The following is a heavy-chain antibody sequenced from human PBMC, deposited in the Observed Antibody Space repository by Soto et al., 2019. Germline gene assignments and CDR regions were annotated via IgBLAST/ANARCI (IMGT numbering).Heavy chain of an antibody. CDR2: ISYDGSNK. Sequence: QVQLVESGGGVVQPGRSLRLSCAASGFTFSSYAMHWVRQAPGKGLEWVAVISYDGSNKYYADFVKGRFTIYRDNSNNTLYLQMNSLRAEDTAVYYCARDESTYYDFWSGYYAPPYYYYGMDVWGQGTTVTVSS. CDR1: GFTFSSYA. D-gene: IGHD3-3*01. V-gene: IGHV3-30-3*01. CDR3: ARDESTYYDFWSGYYAPPYYYYGMDV. J-gene: IGHJ6*02.